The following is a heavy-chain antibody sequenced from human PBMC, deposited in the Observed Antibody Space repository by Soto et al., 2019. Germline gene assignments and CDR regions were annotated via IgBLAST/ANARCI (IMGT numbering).Heavy chain of an antibody. D-gene: IGHD2-15*01. J-gene: IGHJ1*01. CDR1: GYTFTSYG. Sequence: GASVKVSCKASGYTFTSYGISWVRQAPGQGLEWMGWISAYNGNTNYAQKLQGRVTMTTDTSTSTAYMELRSLRSDDTAVYYCARGYCSGGSCYEYFQHSGQGTLVTVSS. CDR2: ISAYNGNT. CDR3: ARGYCSGGSCYEYFQH. V-gene: IGHV1-18*01.